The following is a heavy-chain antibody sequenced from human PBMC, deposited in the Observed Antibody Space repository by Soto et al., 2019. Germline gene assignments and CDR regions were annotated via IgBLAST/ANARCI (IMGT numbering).Heavy chain of an antibody. CDR1: GGSFSGYY. CDR3: AREKTSRSSGWSFY. CDR2: INHSGST. V-gene: IGHV4-34*01. Sequence: QVQLQQWGAGLLKPSETLSLTCAVYGGSFSGYYWSWIRQPPGKGLEGIGEINHSGSTNYNPSLKSRVTISVDTSKNQFSLKLSSVTAADTAVYYCAREKTSRSSGWSFYWGQGTLVTVSS. D-gene: IGHD6-19*01. J-gene: IGHJ4*02.